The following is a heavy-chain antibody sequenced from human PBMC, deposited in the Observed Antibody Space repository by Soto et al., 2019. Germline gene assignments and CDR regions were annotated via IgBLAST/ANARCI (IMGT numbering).Heavy chain of an antibody. CDR2: ISGIDGST. J-gene: IGHJ4*02. Sequence: EVQLLESGGGLVQPGGSLRLSCAASGFTFTNYAMSWVRQAPGEGLEWVSTISGIDGSTYYADSVKGRFTISRDISKNTLYLQMNSLRAEDTAIYYCAKERSSGYYFFDYWGQGTLVTVSS. CDR3: AKERSSGYYFFDY. D-gene: IGHD5-12*01. CDR1: GFTFTNYA. V-gene: IGHV3-23*01.